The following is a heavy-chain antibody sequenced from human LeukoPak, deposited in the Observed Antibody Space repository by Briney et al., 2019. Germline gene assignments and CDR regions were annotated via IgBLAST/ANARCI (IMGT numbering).Heavy chain of an antibody. CDR3: ARVNYYDSSGYRIDY. J-gene: IGHJ4*02. V-gene: IGHV4-34*01. CDR2: INHSGST. Sequence: PSETLSLTCAVYGGCFSGYYWSWIRQPPGKGLEWIGEINHSGSTNYNPSLKSRVTVSVDTSKNQFSLKLSSVTAADTAVYYCARVNYYDSSGYRIDYWGQGTLVTVSS. D-gene: IGHD3-22*01. CDR1: GGCFSGYY.